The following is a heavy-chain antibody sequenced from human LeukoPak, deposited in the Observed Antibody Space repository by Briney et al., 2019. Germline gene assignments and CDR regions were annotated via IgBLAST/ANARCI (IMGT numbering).Heavy chain of an antibody. CDR1: GGTFTNYA. J-gene: IGHJ4*02. CDR3: ARGSLTGYSFDY. V-gene: IGHV1-46*01. D-gene: IGHD3-9*01. CDR2: INPSGGST. Sequence: ASVKVSCKASGGTFTNYAINWVRQAPGQGLEWMGIINPSGGSTRYPQKFQGRVTMSRDMSTSTVYMEVTSLRSEDTAVYYCARGSLTGYSFDYWGQGTLVTVSS.